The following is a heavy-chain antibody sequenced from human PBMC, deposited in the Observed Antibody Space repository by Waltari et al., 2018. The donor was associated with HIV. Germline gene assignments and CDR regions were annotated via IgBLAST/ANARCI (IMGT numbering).Heavy chain of an antibody. V-gene: IGHV3-21*01. CDR1: GFTFSSYS. CDR3: ARVGSSGWTNRYDFDY. Sequence: EVQLVESGGGLVKPGGSLRLSCAASGFTFSSYSMNWVRQAPGKGLEWVSSISSSSSYIYYADSVKGRFTISRDNAKNSLYLQMNSLRAEDTAVYYCARVGSSGWTNRYDFDYWGQGTLVTVSS. J-gene: IGHJ4*02. CDR2: ISSSSSYI. D-gene: IGHD6-19*01.